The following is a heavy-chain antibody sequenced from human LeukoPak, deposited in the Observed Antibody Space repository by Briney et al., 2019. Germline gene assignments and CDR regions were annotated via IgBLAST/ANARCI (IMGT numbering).Heavy chain of an antibody. D-gene: IGHD6-19*01. CDR3: ARDEIAVAGFGTFDY. V-gene: IGHV1-69*13. CDR1: GYTFTGSY. J-gene: IGHJ4*02. Sequence: SVKVSCKASGYTFTGSYMHWVRQAPGQGLEWMGGIIPIFGTPNYAQKFQGRVTISADESTSTVYMELSSLRSEDTAVFYCARDEIAVAGFGTFDYWGQGTLVTVSS. CDR2: IIPIFGTP.